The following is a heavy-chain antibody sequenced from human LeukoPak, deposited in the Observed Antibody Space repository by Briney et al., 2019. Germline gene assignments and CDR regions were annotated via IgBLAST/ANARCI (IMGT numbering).Heavy chain of an antibody. CDR3: ARDFLFDY. V-gene: IGHV3-7*01. Sequence: GGSLRLSCAASGFTFSDYYMSWIRQAPGKGLEWVANIKQDGSEKYYVDSVKGRFTISRDNAKNSLYLQMNSLRAEDTAVYYCARDFLFDYWGQGTLVTVSS. D-gene: IGHD2/OR15-2a*01. CDR1: GFTFSDYY. J-gene: IGHJ4*02. CDR2: IKQDGSEK.